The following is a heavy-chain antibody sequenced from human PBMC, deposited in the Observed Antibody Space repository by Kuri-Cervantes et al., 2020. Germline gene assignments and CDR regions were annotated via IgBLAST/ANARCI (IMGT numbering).Heavy chain of an antibody. D-gene: IGHD5-18*01. J-gene: IGHJ4*02. CDR1: GGSFSGYY. V-gene: IGHV4-34*01. CDR2: INHSGST. Sequence: SETLSLTCAVYGGSFSGYYWSWIRQPPGKGLEWIGEINHSGSTNYNPSLKSRVTISVDTSKNQFSLKLSSVTAADTAVYYCARPHRSIVKYSYGSYYFDYWGQGTLVTVSS. CDR3: ARPHRSIVKYSYGSYYFDY.